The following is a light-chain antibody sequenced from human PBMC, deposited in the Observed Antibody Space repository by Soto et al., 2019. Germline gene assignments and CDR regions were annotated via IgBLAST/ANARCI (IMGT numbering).Light chain of an antibody. V-gene: IGLV2-11*01. CDR1: SSDVGNYNF. J-gene: IGLJ1*01. CDR2: DVT. Sequence: QSALTQPRSVSGSPGQSVTISCTGTSSDVGNYNFVSWYQQFPGKAPKLMIYDVTKRPSGVPDRFSASKSGNTASLTISGLQAEDEADYYCCSYVGSYIYVFGSGTKVTVL. CDR3: CSYVGSYIYV.